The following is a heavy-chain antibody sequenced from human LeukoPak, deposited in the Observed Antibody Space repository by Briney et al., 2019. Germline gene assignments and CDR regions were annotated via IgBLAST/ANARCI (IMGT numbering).Heavy chain of an antibody. D-gene: IGHD3-22*01. CDR1: GYTLTSYY. V-gene: IGHV1-69*05. CDR2: IIPIFGTA. J-gene: IGHJ4*02. Sequence: ASVKVSCKASGYTLTSYYMHWVRQAPGQGLEWMGRIIPIFGTANYAQKFQGRVTITTDESTSTAYMELSSLRSEDTAVYYCARGVYYYDSSGYSYYFDYWGQGTLVTVSS. CDR3: ARGVYYYDSSGYSYYFDY.